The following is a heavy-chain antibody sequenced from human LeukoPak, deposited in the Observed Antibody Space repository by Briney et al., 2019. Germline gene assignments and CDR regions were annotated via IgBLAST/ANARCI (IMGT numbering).Heavy chain of an antibody. Sequence: PSQTLSLTCTVSGGSISSGDYYWSWIRQPPGKGLEWIGYIYYSGSTYYNPSLKSRVTISIDTSKNQFSLKLSSVTAADTAVYYCATQGAGLYYGMDVWGQGTTVTVSS. V-gene: IGHV4-30-4*01. CDR1: GGSISSGDYY. CDR2: IYYSGST. CDR3: ATQGAGLYYGMDV. D-gene: IGHD6-19*01. J-gene: IGHJ6*02.